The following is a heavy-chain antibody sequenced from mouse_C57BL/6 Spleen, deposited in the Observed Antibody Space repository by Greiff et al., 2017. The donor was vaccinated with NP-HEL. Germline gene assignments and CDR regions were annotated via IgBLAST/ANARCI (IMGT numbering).Heavy chain of an antibody. D-gene: IGHD1-1*01. J-gene: IGHJ2*01. CDR3: ARAPLYYYGSSYPDY. CDR2: INPSNGGT. V-gene: IGHV1-53*01. Sequence: VQLQQPGTELVKPGASVKLSCKASGYTFTSYWMHWVKQRPGQGLEWIGNINPSNGGTNYNEKFKSKATLTVDKSSSTAYMQLSSLTSEDSAVYYCARAPLYYYGSSYPDYWGQGTTLTVSS. CDR1: GYTFTSYW.